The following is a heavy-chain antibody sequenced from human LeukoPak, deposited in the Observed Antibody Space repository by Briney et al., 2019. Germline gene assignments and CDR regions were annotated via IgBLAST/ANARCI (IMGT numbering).Heavy chain of an antibody. CDR3: LLIILGGSSQH. V-gene: IGHV3-74*01. CDR1: EFTFNNYW. J-gene: IGHJ1*01. D-gene: IGHD3-3*01. CDR2: IKNDGKIT. Sequence: GSLRLSRAASEFTFNNYWMHWVRQAPGKGLVWVSRIKNDGKITTYADSVKGRFTTSRDNAKNTFYLQMNSLRVEDTAVYYCLLIILGGSSQHWGQGTLVTVSS.